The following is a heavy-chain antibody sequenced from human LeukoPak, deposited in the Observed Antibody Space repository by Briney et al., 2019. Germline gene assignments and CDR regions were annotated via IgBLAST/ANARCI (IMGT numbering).Heavy chain of an antibody. D-gene: IGHD1-26*01. CDR3: VKATGSQPRAGAFDF. CDR2: ISLNSGRI. Sequence: GGSLRLSCAASGFTFDDHAMNWVRQAPGKGLEWVAGISLNSGRIGYADSVKGRFTISRDNTKNSLDLQMSSLRTEDTALYYCVKATGSQPRAGAFDFWGQGTRVTASP. V-gene: IGHV3-9*01. J-gene: IGHJ3*01. CDR1: GFTFDDHA.